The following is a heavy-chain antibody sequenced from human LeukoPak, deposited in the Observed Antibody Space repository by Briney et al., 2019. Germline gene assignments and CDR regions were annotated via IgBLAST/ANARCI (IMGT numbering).Heavy chain of an antibody. CDR2: ITSSSSYL. J-gene: IGHJ4*02. V-gene: IGHV3-21*01. CDR1: GFTFRSYS. Sequence: GGSLRLSCAASGFTFRSYSMNWVRQSPGKGLEWVSSITSSSSYLFYAGSVKGRFTISRDNVKNSLYLQMNSLRAEDTAVYYCASDYDSSFDYWGQGTLVTVSS. CDR3: ASDYDSSFDY. D-gene: IGHD5-12*01.